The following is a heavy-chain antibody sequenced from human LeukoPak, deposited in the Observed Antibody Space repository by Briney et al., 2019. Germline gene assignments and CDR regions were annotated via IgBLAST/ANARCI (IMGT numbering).Heavy chain of an antibody. J-gene: IGHJ6*02. CDR1: GFTFSTYA. D-gene: IGHD3-10*01. CDR3: AKGYVFLWFGGPDYDYYGMDV. V-gene: IGHV3-23*01. CDR2: ISGSGGNT. Sequence: GGSPRLSCAASGFTFSTYAMSWVRQAPGKGLEWVSAISGSGGNTYYADFVKGRFTISRDNSKKTLYLQMNSLRAEDTAVYYCAKGYVFLWFGGPDYDYYGMDVWGQGTTVTVSS.